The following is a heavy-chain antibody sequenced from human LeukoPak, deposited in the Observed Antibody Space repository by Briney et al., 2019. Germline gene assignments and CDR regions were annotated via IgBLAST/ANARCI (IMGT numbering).Heavy chain of an antibody. CDR1: GYTFTGYY. V-gene: IGHV1-2*02. Sequence: VPSVEVSCKASGYTFTGYYMHWVRQAPGQGLEWMGWINPNSGGTNYAQKFQGRVTMTRDTSISTAYMELSRLRSDDTAVYYCAREGGYCSSTSCLNWFDPWGQGTLVTVSS. CDR3: AREGGYCSSTSCLNWFDP. D-gene: IGHD2-2*01. J-gene: IGHJ5*02. CDR2: INPNSGGT.